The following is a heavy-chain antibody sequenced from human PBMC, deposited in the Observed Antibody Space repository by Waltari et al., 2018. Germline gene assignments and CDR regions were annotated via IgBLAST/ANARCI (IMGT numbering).Heavy chain of an antibody. Sequence: QVQLVESGGGVVQPGRSLRLSCAASGFTFSSYGMHWVRQAPGKGLEWVAVIWYDGSNKYYADSVKGRFTISRDNSKNTLYLQMNSLRAEDTAMYYCAKDPGYYDSSGPLDYWGQGTLVTVSS. CDR3: AKDPGYYDSSGPLDY. CDR2: IWYDGSNK. D-gene: IGHD3-22*01. CDR1: GFTFSSYG. J-gene: IGHJ4*02. V-gene: IGHV3-30*18.